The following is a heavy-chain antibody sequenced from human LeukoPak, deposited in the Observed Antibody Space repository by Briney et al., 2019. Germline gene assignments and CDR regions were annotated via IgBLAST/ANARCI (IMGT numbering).Heavy chain of an antibody. V-gene: IGHV3-21*01. J-gene: IGHJ4*02. Sequence: PGGSLRLSCAASGFTFSSYSMNWVRQAPGKGLEWVSSISSSSSYIYYADSVKGRFTISRDNAKNSLYLQMNSLRAEDTAVYYCARDLTGLRYFDWLGPFDYWGQGTLVTVSS. CDR3: ARDLTGLRYFDWLGPFDY. CDR2: ISSSSSYI. CDR1: GFTFSSYS. D-gene: IGHD3-9*01.